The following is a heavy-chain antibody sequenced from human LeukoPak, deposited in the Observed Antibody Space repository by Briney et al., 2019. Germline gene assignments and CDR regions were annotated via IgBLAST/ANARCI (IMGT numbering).Heavy chain of an antibody. J-gene: IGHJ4*02. CDR1: GYTFTGYY. Sequence: ASVKVSCKASGYTFTGYYMHWVRQAPGQGLEWMGWINPNSGGTNYAQKFQGRVTMTRDTSISTAYMELSRLRSEDTAVYYCARDKAKIRFLEWLLPPYFDYWGQGTLVTVSS. V-gene: IGHV1-2*02. D-gene: IGHD3-3*01. CDR3: ARDKAKIRFLEWLLPPYFDY. CDR2: INPNSGGT.